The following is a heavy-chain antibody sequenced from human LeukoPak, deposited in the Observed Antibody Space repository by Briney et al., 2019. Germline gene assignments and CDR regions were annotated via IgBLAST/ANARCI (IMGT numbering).Heavy chain of an antibody. CDR3: TTRSLYDRG. J-gene: IGHJ4*02. CDR1: GFTFRNVW. Sequence: GGSLRLSCAASGFTFRNVWMDWVRQAPGKGLEWVGRVQRKSDGGTTEYAAPVKGRFTISRDDSKNTLYLQMNNLMTEDTAVYYCTTRSLYDRGGGQGTLVTVSS. D-gene: IGHD2/OR15-2a*01. CDR2: VQRKSDGGTT. V-gene: IGHV3-15*01.